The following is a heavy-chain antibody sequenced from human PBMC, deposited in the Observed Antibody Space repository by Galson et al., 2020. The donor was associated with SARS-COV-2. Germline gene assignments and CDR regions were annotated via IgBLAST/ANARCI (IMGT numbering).Heavy chain of an antibody. CDR3: ARDEGIRGYNYGRLYCAMDV. Sequence: NSGGSLRLSCAASGFPFSTYSMNWVRQAPGKGLEWVSSISTSSSYIYYADSVKGRFTISRDNVKNSLYLQMDSLRAEDTAVYYCARDEGIRGYNYGRLYCAMDVWGQGTTVTVSS. V-gene: IGHV3-21*01. CDR1: GFPFSTYS. J-gene: IGHJ6*02. D-gene: IGHD5-18*01. CDR2: ISTSSSYI.